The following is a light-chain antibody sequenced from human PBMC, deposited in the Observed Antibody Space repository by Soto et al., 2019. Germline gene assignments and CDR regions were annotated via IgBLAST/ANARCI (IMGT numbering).Light chain of an antibody. Sequence: QSALTQPASVSGSPGQAIAISCTGTSSDVGNYNLVSWYQQHPGKAPKLMIYEGTKRPSGVSDRFSGSKSGNTASLTISGLQAEDEADYYCCSYASSSTYVFATGTKVAVL. J-gene: IGLJ1*01. CDR2: EGT. V-gene: IGLV2-23*01. CDR3: CSYASSSTYV. CDR1: SSDVGNYNL.